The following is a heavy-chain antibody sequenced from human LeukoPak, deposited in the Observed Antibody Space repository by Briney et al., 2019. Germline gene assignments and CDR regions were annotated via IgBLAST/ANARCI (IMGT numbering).Heavy chain of an antibody. J-gene: IGHJ6*03. D-gene: IGHD6-25*01. CDR1: GFTFSSYA. CDR3: AKSEGGGYYYYYMDV. Sequence: GGSLRLSCAASGFTFSSYAMHWVRQAPGKGLEWVAFIRYDGSSKDYADSVKGRFTISRDNSKNTLYLQMHSLRAEDTAVYYCAKSEGGGYYYYYMDVWGKGTTVTISS. CDR2: IRYDGSSK. V-gene: IGHV3-30*02.